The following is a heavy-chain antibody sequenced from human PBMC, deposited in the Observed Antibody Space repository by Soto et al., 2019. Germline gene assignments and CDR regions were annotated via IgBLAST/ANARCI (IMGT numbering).Heavy chain of an antibody. J-gene: IGHJ4*02. CDR2: ISYDGSNK. D-gene: IGHD6-6*01. Sequence: QVQLLESGGGVVQPGRSLRLSCAASGFTFSSYAMHWVRQAPGKGLEWVAVISYDGSNKYYADSVKGRFTISRDNSKNTLYLQMNSLRAEDTAVYYCASSHSSYDYWGQGTLVTVSS. V-gene: IGHV3-30-3*01. CDR1: GFTFSSYA. CDR3: ASSHSSYDY.